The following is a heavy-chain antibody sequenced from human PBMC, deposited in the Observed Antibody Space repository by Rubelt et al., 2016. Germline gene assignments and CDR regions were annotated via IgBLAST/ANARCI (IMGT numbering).Heavy chain of an antibody. V-gene: IGHV3-7*01. CDR1: GFTFYNYW. CDR2: IMHDDSQR. CDR3: ARGVNWFDP. Sequence: EVQLVESGGGLVQPGGSLRLSCAASGFTFYNYWMTWVRQAPGKGLEWVANIMHDDSQRHYVASGKGRFTISRDNAKNSLYLQMNSLRAEDTAVYYCARGVNWFDPWGQGTLVTVSS. J-gene: IGHJ5*02.